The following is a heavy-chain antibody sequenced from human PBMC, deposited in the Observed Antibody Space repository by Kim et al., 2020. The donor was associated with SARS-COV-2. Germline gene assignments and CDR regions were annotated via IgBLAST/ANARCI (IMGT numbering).Heavy chain of an antibody. Sequence: ASVKVSCKASGYTFTGYYMHWVRQAPGQGLEWMGRINPNSGGTNYAQKFQGRVTMTRDTSISTAYMELSRLRSDDTAVYYCARSYRRIVVVVAAIQFDPWGQGTLVTVSS. CDR3: ARSYRRIVVVVAAIQFDP. CDR1: GYTFTGYY. CDR2: INPNSGGT. D-gene: IGHD2-15*01. J-gene: IGHJ5*02. V-gene: IGHV1-2*06.